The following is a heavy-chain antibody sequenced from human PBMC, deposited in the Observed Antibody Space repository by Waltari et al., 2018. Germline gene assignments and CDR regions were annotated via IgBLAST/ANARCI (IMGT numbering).Heavy chain of an antibody. V-gene: IGHV3-7*01. CDR3: ASGGRGDH. J-gene: IGHJ4*02. CDR1: GFTLGGYW. CDR2: INEGGTAK. Sequence: EVQLVESGGGLVQPGGSLRLSCAASGFTLGGYWMGWVRQAPGKGLEWVANINEGGTAKYYVDSLKGRFTISRDNAKNSVYLQMDSLRAEDTAMYYCASGGRGDHFGQGTLVTVSS. D-gene: IGHD2-15*01.